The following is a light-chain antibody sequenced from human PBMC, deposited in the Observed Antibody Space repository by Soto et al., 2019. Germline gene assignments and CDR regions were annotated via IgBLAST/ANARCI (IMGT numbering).Light chain of an antibody. Sequence: DIQMTQSPSSLSASVGDRVTITCRASQSISSYLNWYQQKPGKAPKLLIYAASSLQSGVPSRFSGIGSGTDFTITISSLQPEDFATYYGQQSYSSPCTFGPGTKVDIK. CDR2: AAS. CDR3: QQSYSSPCT. V-gene: IGKV1-39*01. CDR1: QSISSY. J-gene: IGKJ3*01.